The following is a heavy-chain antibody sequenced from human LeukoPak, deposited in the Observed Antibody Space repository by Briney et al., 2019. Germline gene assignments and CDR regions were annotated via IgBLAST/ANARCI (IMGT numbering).Heavy chain of an antibody. CDR2: ISAYNGNT. CDR1: GGTFSSYG. CDR3: ARDQAAAPYYFDY. V-gene: IGHV1-18*01. J-gene: IGHJ4*02. D-gene: IGHD6-13*01. Sequence: ASVKVSCKASGGTFSSYGISWVRQAPGQGLEWMGWISAYNGNTNYAQKLQGRVTMTTDTSTSTAYMELRSLRSDDTAVYYCARDQAAAPYYFDYWAREPWSPSPQ.